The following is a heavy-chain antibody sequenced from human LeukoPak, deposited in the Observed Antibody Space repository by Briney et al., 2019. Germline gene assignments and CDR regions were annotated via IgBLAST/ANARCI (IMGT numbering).Heavy chain of an antibody. V-gene: IGHV4-59*01. CDR1: GGSISSYY. J-gene: IGHJ5*02. CDR2: IYYSGST. CDR3: ARENHWNSPFDP. D-gene: IGHD1-7*01. Sequence: SETLSLTCTVSGGSISSYYWSWIRQPPGKGLEWIGYIYYSGSTNYNPSLKSRVTISVDTSKNQFSLKLSSVTAADTAVDYCARENHWNSPFDPWGQGTLVTVSS.